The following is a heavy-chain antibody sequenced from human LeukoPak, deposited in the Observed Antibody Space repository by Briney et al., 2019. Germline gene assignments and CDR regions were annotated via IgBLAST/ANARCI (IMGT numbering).Heavy chain of an antibody. CDR1: GYTFTGYY. J-gene: IGHJ4*02. D-gene: IGHD3-16*01. Sequence: ASVKVSCKASGYTFTGYYMHWVRQAPGQGLEWMGWINPNSGGTNYAQKFQGRVTMTRDTSISTAYMELSSLRSEDTAVYYCARGRQITFGGVFGYWGQGTLVTVSS. CDR2: INPNSGGT. CDR3: ARGRQITFGGVFGY. V-gene: IGHV1-2*02.